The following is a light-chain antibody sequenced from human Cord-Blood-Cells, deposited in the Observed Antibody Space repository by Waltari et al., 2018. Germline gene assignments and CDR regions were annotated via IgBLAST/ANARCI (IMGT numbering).Light chain of an antibody. CDR1: QGISRW. J-gene: IGKJ4*01. CDR2: AAS. Sequence: DIQMTQSPSTVSASVRKRVTFTCRASQGISRWLAWDHQKPGKAPKLLIYAASSLQRGVPSRFSGSGSGTDFTLTISSLQPEDFATYYCQQANSFPLTFGGGTKVEIK. CDR3: QQANSFPLT. V-gene: IGKV1-12*01.